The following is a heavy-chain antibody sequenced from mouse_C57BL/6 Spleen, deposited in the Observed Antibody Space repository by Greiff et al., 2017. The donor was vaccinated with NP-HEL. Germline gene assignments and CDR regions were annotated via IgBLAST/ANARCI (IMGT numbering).Heavy chain of an antibody. Sequence: QVQLKESGAELVRPGTSVKVSCKASGYAFTNYLIEWVKQRPGQGLEWIGVINPGSGGTNYNEKFKGKATLTADKSSSTAYMQLSSLTSEDSAVYFCVQLGKDYFDYWGQGTTLTVSS. V-gene: IGHV1-54*01. J-gene: IGHJ2*01. D-gene: IGHD4-1*02. CDR1: GYAFTNYL. CDR2: INPGSGGT. CDR3: VQLGKDYFDY.